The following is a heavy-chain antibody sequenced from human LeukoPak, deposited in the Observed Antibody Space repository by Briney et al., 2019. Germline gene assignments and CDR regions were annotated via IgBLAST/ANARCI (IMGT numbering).Heavy chain of an antibody. J-gene: IGHJ5*02. CDR2: IWYDGSNK. Sequence: AGGSLRLSFSASAFTLSSYGTHWVPQAPGKGLEWVAVIWYDGSNKYYADSVKGRFTISRDNSKNPLYLQMNSVRAEDTAVYYCARDQGGYHIVDLDYNCFDPWGQGTLVTVSS. V-gene: IGHV3-33*01. CDR3: ARDQGGYHIVDLDYNCFDP. CDR1: AFTLSSYG. D-gene: IGHD5-12*01.